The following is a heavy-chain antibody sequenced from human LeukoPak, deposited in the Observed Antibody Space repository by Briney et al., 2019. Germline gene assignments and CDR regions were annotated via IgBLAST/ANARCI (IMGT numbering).Heavy chain of an antibody. D-gene: IGHD6-13*01. J-gene: IGHJ4*02. CDR3: ARASRIAAATFSTRQFDY. Sequence: ASVKVSCKTSGYTFTSYGISWVRQAPGQGLEWMGWINPNSGGTNYAQKFQGRVTMTRDTSISTAYMELSRLRSDDTAVYYCARASRIAAATFSTRQFDYWGQGTLVTVSS. V-gene: IGHV1-2*02. CDR2: INPNSGGT. CDR1: GYTFTSYG.